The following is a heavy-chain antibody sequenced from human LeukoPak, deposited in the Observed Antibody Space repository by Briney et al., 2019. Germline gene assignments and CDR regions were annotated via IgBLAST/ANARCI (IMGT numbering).Heavy chain of an antibody. J-gene: IGHJ4*02. V-gene: IGHV3-21*01. D-gene: IGHD6-13*01. CDR3: ARGGEQQLVLDY. Sequence: SSISSSSSYIYYADSVKGRFTISRDNAKNSLYLQMNSLRAEDTAVYYCARGGEQQLVLDYWGQGTLVTVSS. CDR2: ISSSSSYI.